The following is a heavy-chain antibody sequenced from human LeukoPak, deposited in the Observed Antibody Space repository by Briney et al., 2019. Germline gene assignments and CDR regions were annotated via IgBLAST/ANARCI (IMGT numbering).Heavy chain of an antibody. J-gene: IGHJ4*02. CDR1: GGSISSYH. Sequence: SETLSLTCTVSGGSISSYHWSWIRQPPGKGLEWIGYIYYSGSTNYNPSLKSRVTISVDTSKNQFSLKLSSVTAADTAVYYCARESDTAMDFDYWGQGTLVTVSS. V-gene: IGHV4-59*01. D-gene: IGHD5-18*01. CDR2: IYYSGST. CDR3: ARESDTAMDFDY.